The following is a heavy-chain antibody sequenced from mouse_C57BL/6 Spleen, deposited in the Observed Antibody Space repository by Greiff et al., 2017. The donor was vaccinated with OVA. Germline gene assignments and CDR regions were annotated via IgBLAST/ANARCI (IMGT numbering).Heavy chain of an antibody. CDR1: GYTFTSYW. CDR3: ASDYGNYEAWFAY. V-gene: IGHV1-59*01. CDR2: IDPSDSYT. Sequence: VQLQQSGAELVRPGTSVKLSCKASGYTFTSYWMHWVKQRPGQGLEWIGVIDPSDSYTNYNQKFKGKATLTVDTSSSTAYMQLSSLTSEDSAVYYWASDYGNYEAWFAYWGQGTLVTVSA. J-gene: IGHJ3*01. D-gene: IGHD2-1*01.